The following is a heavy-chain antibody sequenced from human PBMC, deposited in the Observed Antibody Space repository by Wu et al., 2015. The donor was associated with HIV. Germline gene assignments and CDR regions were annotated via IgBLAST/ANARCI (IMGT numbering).Heavy chain of an antibody. Sequence: QVQLVQSGAEVKKPGASVKVSCKASGYTFTKYGITWVRQAPGKGLEWMGGFDPENGKTIYAQRFQDRVAMTEDTSTDTAYMGLTSLRSDDTAVYYCARQRAYSSGWYIYDYWGQGTLVTVSS. CDR2: FDPENGKT. J-gene: IGHJ4*02. V-gene: IGHV1-24*01. CDR3: ARQRAYSSGWYIYDY. CDR1: GYTFTKYG. D-gene: IGHD6-19*01.